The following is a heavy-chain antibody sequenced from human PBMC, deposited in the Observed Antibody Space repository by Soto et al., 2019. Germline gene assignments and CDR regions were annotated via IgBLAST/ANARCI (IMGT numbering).Heavy chain of an antibody. CDR1: VGSFSDKF. J-gene: IGHJ4*02. CDR2: INHSGST. D-gene: IGHD4-17*01. CDR3: ARGGNGDYVFDY. V-gene: IGHV4-34*01. Sequence: ETLSLTGAVYVGSFSDKFWTWIRQPPGKGLEWIGEINHSGSTNHNPSLKSRVTISIDTSKNQFSLKLNSVTAADTAVYYCARGGNGDYVFDYWGQGTLVTVSS.